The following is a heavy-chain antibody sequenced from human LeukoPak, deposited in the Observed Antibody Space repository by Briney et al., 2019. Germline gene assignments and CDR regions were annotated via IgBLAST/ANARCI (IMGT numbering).Heavy chain of an antibody. CDR3: AKGRSGVAGTFDY. J-gene: IGHJ4*02. CDR1: GFTFTNYA. CDR2: ISGSGGST. Sequence: PGGSLRLSCTASGFTFTNYAMSWVRQAPGKGLEWVSAISGSGGSTDYADSVKGRFTISRDNSKNMLYLQMNSLRVEDTAVYYCAKGRSGVAGTFDYWGQGTLVTVSS. V-gene: IGHV3-23*01. D-gene: IGHD6-19*01.